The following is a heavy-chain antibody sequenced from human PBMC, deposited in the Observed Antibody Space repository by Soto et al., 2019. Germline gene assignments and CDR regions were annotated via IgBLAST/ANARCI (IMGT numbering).Heavy chain of an antibody. D-gene: IGHD3-22*01. J-gene: IGHJ4*02. Sequence: VSLRLSCTTSGCTFDNVAMSWLRQAPGRGLQWVSAISGGGGGRYYADSVKCRCIISRDNSKNKVYLQVKGLRPDDTAVDYCAKELDYDSSWGRDQWGKRTLVTVPS. CDR3: AKELDYDSSWGRDQ. V-gene: IGHV3-23*01. CDR2: ISGGGGGR. CDR1: GCTFDNVA.